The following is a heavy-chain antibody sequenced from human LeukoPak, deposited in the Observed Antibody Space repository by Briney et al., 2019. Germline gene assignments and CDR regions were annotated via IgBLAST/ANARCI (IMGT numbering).Heavy chain of an antibody. Sequence: SETLSLTCTVSGYSISSGYYWGWIRPPPGKGLEWIGRIYHSGSTYYNPSLKSRVTISVDTSKNQFSLKLSSVTAADTAVYYCARDAAMYSSGWFLFDYWGQGTLVTVSS. CDR1: GYSISSGYY. D-gene: IGHD6-19*01. CDR2: IYHSGST. J-gene: IGHJ4*02. V-gene: IGHV4-38-2*02. CDR3: ARDAAMYSSGWFLFDY.